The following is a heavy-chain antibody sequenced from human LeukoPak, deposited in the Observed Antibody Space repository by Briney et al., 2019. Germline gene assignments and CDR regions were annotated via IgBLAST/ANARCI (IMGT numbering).Heavy chain of an antibody. J-gene: IGHJ4*02. Sequence: GRSLRLSCAASGFTFSSYAMHWVRQAPGKWLEWVAVISYDGSNKYYADSVKGRFTISRDNSKNTLYLQMNSLRAEDTAVYYCARDFRDKVVYSTGEGVLDYWGQGTLVTVSS. CDR2: ISYDGSNK. CDR1: GFTFSSYA. D-gene: IGHD3-3*01. V-gene: IGHV3-30-3*01. CDR3: ARDFRDKVVYSTGEGVLDY.